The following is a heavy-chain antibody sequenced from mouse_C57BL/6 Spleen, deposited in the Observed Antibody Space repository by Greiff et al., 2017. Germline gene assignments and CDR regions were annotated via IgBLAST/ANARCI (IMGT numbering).Heavy chain of an antibody. CDR1: GFNIKDYY. CDR3: ASLGDYYGSSYEDYFDY. V-gene: IGHV14-2*01. D-gene: IGHD1-1*01. CDR2: IDPEDGET. Sequence: EVNVVESGAELVKPGASVKLSCTASGFNIKDYYMHWVKQRTEQGLEWIGRIDPEDGETKYAPKFQGKATITADTSSNTAYLQLSSLTSEDTAVYYCASLGDYYGSSYEDYFDYWGQGTTLTVSS. J-gene: IGHJ2*01.